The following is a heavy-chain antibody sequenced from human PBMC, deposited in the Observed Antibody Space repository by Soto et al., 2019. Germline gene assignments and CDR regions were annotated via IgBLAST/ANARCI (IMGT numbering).Heavy chain of an antibody. CDR2: LFSGGTS. Sequence: EVQLVETGGALIQPGGSLRLSCAASGFNISTNYMTWVCQAPGKGLEWVSLLFSGGTSYYADSVKGRFTISRDNSKNTLFLQMNRLKTEDTAVYYCARGQQASRTRGVQGFDYWGQGTLVTVSS. CDR1: GFNISTNY. D-gene: IGHD3-10*01. J-gene: IGHJ4*02. V-gene: IGHV3-53*02. CDR3: ARGQQASRTRGVQGFDY.